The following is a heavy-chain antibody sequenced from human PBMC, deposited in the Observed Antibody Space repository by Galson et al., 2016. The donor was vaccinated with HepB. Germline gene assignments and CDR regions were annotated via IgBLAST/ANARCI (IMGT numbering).Heavy chain of an antibody. CDR1: GLTFSRYS. J-gene: IGHJ6*02. V-gene: IGHV3-21*06. Sequence: SLRLSCAASGLTFSRYSMNWVRQAPGKGLEWVSSISSSSAYMYYADSLKGRFTISIDNAKNSLYLQMTSLRAEDTAVYYCARDCSGGSCYGYYYFVMDVWGQGTTVTGSS. D-gene: IGHD2-15*01. CDR2: ISSSSAYM. CDR3: ARDCSGGSCYGYYYFVMDV.